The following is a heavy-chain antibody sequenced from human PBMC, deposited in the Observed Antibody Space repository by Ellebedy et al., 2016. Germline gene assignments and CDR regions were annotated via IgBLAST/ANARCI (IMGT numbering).Heavy chain of an antibody. CDR3: ARVEIPAIIVGERDDVFDI. CDR1: GASIISSDHY. D-gene: IGHD2-2*01. J-gene: IGHJ3*02. V-gene: IGHV4-30-4*01. CDR2: IYHFGHSGST. Sequence: LRLXXTVSGASIISSDHYWSWIRQPPGKGLEWIGYIYHFGHSGSTYYKPSLKSRATISVDTSKNQFSLKLSSVTAADTAMYYCARVEIPAIIVGERDDVFDIWGQGTMVTVSS.